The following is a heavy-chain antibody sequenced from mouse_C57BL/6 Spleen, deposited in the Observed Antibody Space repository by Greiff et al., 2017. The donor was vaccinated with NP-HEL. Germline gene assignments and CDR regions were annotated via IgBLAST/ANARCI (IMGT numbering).Heavy chain of an antibody. D-gene: IGHD2-5*01. Sequence: EVQLQQSGPELVKPGASVKISCKASGYTFTDYYMNWVKQSHGKSLEWIGDINPNNGGTSYNQKFKGKATLTVDKSSSTAYMELRSLTSEDSAVYYCARGTIVTPAWFAYWGQGTLVTVSA. J-gene: IGHJ3*01. CDR2: INPNNGGT. CDR3: ARGTIVTPAWFAY. V-gene: IGHV1-26*01. CDR1: GYTFTDYY.